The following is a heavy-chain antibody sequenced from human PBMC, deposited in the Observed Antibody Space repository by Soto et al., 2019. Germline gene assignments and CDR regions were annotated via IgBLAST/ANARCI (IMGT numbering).Heavy chain of an antibody. J-gene: IGHJ3*02. V-gene: IGHV1-18*01. CDR1: GYTFTSYG. CDR2: ISAYSGNT. CDR3: ARVPPLDYYDSSGYAFDI. Sequence: ASVKVSCKASGYTFTSYGISWVRQAPGQGLEWMGWISAYSGNTNYAQKLQGRVTMTTDTSTSTAYMELRSLRSDDTAVYYCARVPPLDYYDSSGYAFDIWGQGTMVTV. D-gene: IGHD3-22*01.